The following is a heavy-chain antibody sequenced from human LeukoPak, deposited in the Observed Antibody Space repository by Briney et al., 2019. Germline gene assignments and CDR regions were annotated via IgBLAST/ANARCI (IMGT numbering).Heavy chain of an antibody. D-gene: IGHD3-3*01. V-gene: IGHV4-39*01. CDR3: ASHFEAGREYDFWSGYYDRLGWFDP. Sequence: SETLSLTCTVSGGSISGSSYYWGWIRQPPGKGLEWIGSIYYSGSTYYNPSLKSRVTISVDTSKNQFSLKLSSVTAADTAVYYCASHFEAGREYDFWSGYYDRLGWFDPWGQGTLVTVSS. CDR1: GGSISGSSYY. J-gene: IGHJ5*02. CDR2: IYYSGST.